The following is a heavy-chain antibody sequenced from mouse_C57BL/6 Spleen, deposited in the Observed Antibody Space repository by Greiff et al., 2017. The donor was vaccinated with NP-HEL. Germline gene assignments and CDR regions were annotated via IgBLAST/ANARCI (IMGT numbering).Heavy chain of an antibody. CDR1: GFTFSDFY. D-gene: IGHD2-4*01. V-gene: IGHV7-1*01. CDR2: SRNKANDYTT. Sequence: EVMLVESGGGLVQSGRSLRLSCATSGFTFSDFYMEWVRQAPGKGLEWIAASRNKANDYTTEYSASVKGRFIVSRDTSQSILYLQMNALRAEDTAIYYCARDHYDYWYFDVWGTGTTVTVSS. J-gene: IGHJ1*03. CDR3: ARDHYDYWYFDV.